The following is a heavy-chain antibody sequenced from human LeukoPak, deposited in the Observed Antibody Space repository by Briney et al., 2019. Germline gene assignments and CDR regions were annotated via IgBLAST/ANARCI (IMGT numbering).Heavy chain of an antibody. V-gene: IGHV3-21*01. J-gene: IGHJ4*02. CDR2: ISSSSSLI. CDR1: GFTFNSSD. D-gene: IGHD6-13*01. Sequence: GGSLRLSCAASGFTFNSSDMDWVRQAPGKGLEWVASISSSSSLIYYTDSVKGRFTISRDNAKNSLYLQMNSLRAEDTAVYFCAKEGRSTTPGYWGQGALVTVSS. CDR3: AKEGRSTTPGY.